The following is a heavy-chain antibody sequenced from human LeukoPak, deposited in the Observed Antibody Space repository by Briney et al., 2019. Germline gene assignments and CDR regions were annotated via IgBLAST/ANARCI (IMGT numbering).Heavy chain of an antibody. CDR1: GYTFTGYY. V-gene: IGHV1-2*06. Sequence: GASVKVSCKASGYTFTGYYMHWVPQAPGQGLEWMGRINPNSGGTNYAQKFQGRVTMTRDTSISTAYMELSRLRSDDTAVYYCAREARLGCSGGSCFNDAFDIWGQGTMVTVSS. J-gene: IGHJ3*02. CDR3: AREARLGCSGGSCFNDAFDI. D-gene: IGHD2-15*01. CDR2: INPNSGGT.